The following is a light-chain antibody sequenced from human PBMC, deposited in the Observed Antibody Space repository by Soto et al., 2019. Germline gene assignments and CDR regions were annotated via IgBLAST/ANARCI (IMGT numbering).Light chain of an antibody. V-gene: IGKV3D-15*01. J-gene: IGKJ4*01. Sequence: EIVMTQSPATLSVSPGDRVTLSCRASQTIDNNLAWYQQRPGQPPRLLIYGASTRANGMPARFSGSGSGTEFTLTISSLQSEDFAVYCCQQYNNWPPLTFGGGTKVEIK. CDR3: QQYNNWPPLT. CDR1: QTIDNN. CDR2: GAS.